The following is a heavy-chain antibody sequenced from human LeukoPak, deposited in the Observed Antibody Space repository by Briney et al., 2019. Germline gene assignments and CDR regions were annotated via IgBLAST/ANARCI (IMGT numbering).Heavy chain of an antibody. CDR3: ARGRGYYVDYFDY. Sequence: ETLSLTCAVYGGSFIGYYWSWIRQPPGKGLEWIGEINHSGSTNYNPSLKSRVTISVDTSKNQFSLKLSSVTAADTAVYYCARGRGYYVDYFDYWGQGTLVTVSS. CDR2: INHSGST. D-gene: IGHD3-22*01. V-gene: IGHV4-34*01. J-gene: IGHJ4*02. CDR1: GGSFIGYY.